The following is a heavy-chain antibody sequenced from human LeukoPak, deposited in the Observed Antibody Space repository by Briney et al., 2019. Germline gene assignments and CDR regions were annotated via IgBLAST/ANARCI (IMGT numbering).Heavy chain of an antibody. Sequence: AGGSLRLSCAVPGVTSSGYTIRSGRQAPGKGLEWVSGIRGSGGSTYYADSVKGRFTISRDNSKNTLYLQMNSLRAEDTAVYHCAKRLWFGVLLGLIDYWGQGTLVTVSS. CDR2: IRGSGGST. CDR3: AKRLWFGVLLGLIDY. J-gene: IGHJ4*02. D-gene: IGHD3-10*01. V-gene: IGHV3-23*01. CDR1: GVTSSGYT.